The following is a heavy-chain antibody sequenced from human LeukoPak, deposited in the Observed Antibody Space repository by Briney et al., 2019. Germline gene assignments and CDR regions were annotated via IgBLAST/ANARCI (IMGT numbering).Heavy chain of an antibody. D-gene: IGHD4-11*01. CDR2: IYSGGET. J-gene: IGHJ4*02. V-gene: IGHV4-39*02. Sequence: PSETLSLTCPVSGDSISSSHYYWGWIRQSPGKGLEWIGSIYSGGETHYNPSLNSRVTIFLDTSKNRYSLNLISVTATDTAVYYCVRDYSNFVQGDWGQGTLVTVSS. CDR1: GDSISSSHYY. CDR3: VRDYSNFVQGD.